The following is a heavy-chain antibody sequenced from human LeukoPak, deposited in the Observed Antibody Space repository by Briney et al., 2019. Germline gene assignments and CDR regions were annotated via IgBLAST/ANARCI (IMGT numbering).Heavy chain of an antibody. Sequence: GGSLRLSCAASGFAFSSYSMNWVRQAPGKGLEWVSYITSSSSAIYYADSVKGRFTISRDNAKSSLYLQMNSLRAEDTAVYYCARKSGSSGYPFDYWGQGTVVTVSS. J-gene: IGHJ4*02. V-gene: IGHV3-48*01. CDR2: ITSSSSAI. CDR3: ARKSGSSGYPFDY. CDR1: GFAFSSYS. D-gene: IGHD3-22*01.